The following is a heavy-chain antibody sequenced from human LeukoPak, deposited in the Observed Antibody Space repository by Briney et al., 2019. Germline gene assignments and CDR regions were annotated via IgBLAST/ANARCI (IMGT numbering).Heavy chain of an antibody. V-gene: IGHV4-59*01. J-gene: IGHJ6*04. CDR2: IYYSGST. Sequence: SETLSLTCTVSGGSISSYYWSWIRQPPGKGLEWIGYIYYSGSTNYNPSLKSRVTISVDTSKNQFSLKRSSVTAADTAVYYCARDPAVAGSSYYGMDVWGKGTTVTVSS. CDR1: GGSISSYY. D-gene: IGHD6-19*01. CDR3: ARDPAVAGSSYYGMDV.